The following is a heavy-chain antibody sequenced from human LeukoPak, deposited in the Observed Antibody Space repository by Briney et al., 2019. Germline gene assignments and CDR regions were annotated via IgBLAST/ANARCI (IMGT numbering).Heavy chain of an antibody. CDR1: GGSISSSYLYY. Sequence: PSETLSLTCTVSGGSISSSYLYYWGWMRQPPGKGLAWIGNIDYSGTTYYNPSLMSRVTISVDTSKNQFSLKLSSVTAADTAVYYCARRGADGGNSAGAFDYWGQGTLVTVSS. CDR2: IDYSGTT. V-gene: IGHV4-39*01. J-gene: IGHJ4*02. CDR3: ARRGADGGNSAGAFDY. D-gene: IGHD4-23*01.